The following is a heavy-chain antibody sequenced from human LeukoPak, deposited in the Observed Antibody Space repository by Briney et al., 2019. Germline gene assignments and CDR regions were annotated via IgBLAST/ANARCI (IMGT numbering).Heavy chain of an antibody. CDR3: ASRVHL. J-gene: IGHJ4*02. CDR1: GFTFRSYA. V-gene: IGHV3-21*01. CDR2: ISGSSSYI. Sequence: GGSLRLSCAASGFTFRSYAIYWVRQAPGKGLEWVSSISGSSSYIYYADSVKGRFTISRDNAKNSLYLQMNSLRAEDTAVYYCASRVHLWGQGTLVTVSS.